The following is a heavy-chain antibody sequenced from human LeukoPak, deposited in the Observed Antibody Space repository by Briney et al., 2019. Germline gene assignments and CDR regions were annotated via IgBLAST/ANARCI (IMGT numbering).Heavy chain of an antibody. CDR2: INPNSGGT. D-gene: IGHD3-22*01. Sequence: ASVKVSCNASGYTFTGYYMHWVRQGPGQGLEWVGRINPNSGGTNYAQKFQGRVTMTRDKSISTAYLQWSSLKASDTAMYYCARPTGWLLPDAFDIWGQGTMVIVSS. CDR1: GYTFTGYY. J-gene: IGHJ3*02. V-gene: IGHV1-2*06. CDR3: ARPTGWLLPDAFDI.